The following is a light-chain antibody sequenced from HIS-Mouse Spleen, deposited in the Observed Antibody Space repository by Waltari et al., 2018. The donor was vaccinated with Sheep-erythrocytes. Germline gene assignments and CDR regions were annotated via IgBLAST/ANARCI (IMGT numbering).Light chain of an antibody. CDR2: DAS. J-gene: IGKJ4*01. CDR1: QDISNY. CDR3: QQYDNLLT. Sequence: DIQMTQSPSSLSASVGDRVTITCQASQDISNYLNWYQQKPGKAPKLLIYDASHLETGVPSMFSGSGSGTDFTFTISSLQPEDIATYYCQQYDNLLTFGGGTKVEIK. V-gene: IGKV1-33*01.